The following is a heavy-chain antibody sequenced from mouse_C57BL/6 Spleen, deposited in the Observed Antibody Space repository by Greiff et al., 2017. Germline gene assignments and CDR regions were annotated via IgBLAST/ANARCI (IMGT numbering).Heavy chain of an antibody. CDR3: AIEGYYGISSAWFAC. CDR1: GYSITSGYF. V-gene: IGHV3-6*01. Sequence: EVHLVESGPGLVKPSQSLSLTCSVTGYSITSGYFWNWIRQFPGNLLEWLGFISYDGSNNYNPSLQNRISITRDPSNNQIFLKVNSVATEDPATYYCAIEGYYGISSAWFACWCKGTLVTVSA. J-gene: IGHJ3*01. D-gene: IGHD1-1*01. CDR2: ISYDGSN.